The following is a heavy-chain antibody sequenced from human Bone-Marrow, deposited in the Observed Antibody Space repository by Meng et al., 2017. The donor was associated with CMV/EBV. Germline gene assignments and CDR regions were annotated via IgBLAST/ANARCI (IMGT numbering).Heavy chain of an antibody. D-gene: IGHD3-3*01. J-gene: IGHJ3*02. Sequence: GESLKISCAASGFTFDDYGMSWVRQAPGKGLEWVSVIYSGGSTYYADSVKGRFTISRDNSKNTLYLQMNSLRAEDTAVYYCARRRNYDFWSGYSRGAFDIWGQGTMVTVSS. CDR2: IYSGGST. CDR1: GFTFDDYG. CDR3: ARRRNYDFWSGYSRGAFDI. V-gene: IGHV3-66*02.